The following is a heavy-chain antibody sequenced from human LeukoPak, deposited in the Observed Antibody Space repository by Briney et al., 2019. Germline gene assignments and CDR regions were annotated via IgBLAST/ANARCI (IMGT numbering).Heavy chain of an antibody. CDR1: GFTFDDYT. CDR3: AKVYYYDSSGYFAFDY. CDR2: ISWDGGST. D-gene: IGHD3-22*01. J-gene: IGHJ4*02. Sequence: QTGGSLRLSCAASGFTFDDYTMHWVRQAPGKGLEWVSLISWDGGSTYYADSVKGRFTISRDNAKNSLYLQMNSLRAEDTALYYCAKVYYYDSSGYFAFDYWGQGTLVTVSS. V-gene: IGHV3-43*01.